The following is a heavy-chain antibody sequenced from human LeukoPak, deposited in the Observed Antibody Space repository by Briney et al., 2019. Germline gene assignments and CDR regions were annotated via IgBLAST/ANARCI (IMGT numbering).Heavy chain of an antibody. D-gene: IGHD2-2*01. CDR2: IIPIFGTA. Sequence: ASVKVSYKASGGTFSSYAISWVRQAPGQGLEWMGGIIPIFGTANYAQKFQGRVTITADESTSTAYMELSSLRSEDTAVYYCARGAYCSSTSCSKDAFDIWGQGTMVTVSS. V-gene: IGHV1-69*13. J-gene: IGHJ3*02. CDR1: GGTFSSYA. CDR3: ARGAYCSSTSCSKDAFDI.